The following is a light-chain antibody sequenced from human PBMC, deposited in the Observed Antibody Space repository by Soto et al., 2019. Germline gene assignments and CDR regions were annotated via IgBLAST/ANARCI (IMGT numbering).Light chain of an antibody. CDR2: DVS. V-gene: IGLV2-14*03. Sequence: QSVLTQPASVSGSPGQSITISCTGSSSDVGRYNYVSWYQQHPGKAPKLMIYDVSNRPSGVSIRFSGSKSGNTASLTISGLQAEDEADYYCSSYTSSSTPFVFGTGTKVTVL. CDR3: SSYTSSSTPFV. CDR1: SSDVGRYNY. J-gene: IGLJ1*01.